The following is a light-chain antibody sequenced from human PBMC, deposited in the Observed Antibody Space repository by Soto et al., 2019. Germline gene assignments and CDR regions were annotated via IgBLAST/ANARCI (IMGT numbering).Light chain of an antibody. CDR2: AAS. Sequence: DIQMTQSPSSLSASVGDRVTITCRASQNIRSYLNWYQQKPGTAPKFLIYAASTLQTGVPSRFSGSGSGTEFALTISSLQPEDFATYYCQQSYSIPRTFGPGTILGV. CDR1: QNIRSY. CDR3: QQSYSIPRT. V-gene: IGKV1-39*01. J-gene: IGKJ3*01.